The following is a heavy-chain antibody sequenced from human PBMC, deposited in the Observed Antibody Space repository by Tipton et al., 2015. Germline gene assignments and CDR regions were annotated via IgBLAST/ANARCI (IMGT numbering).Heavy chain of an antibody. Sequence: TLSLTCTVSGDSISRYYWNWIRQPPGKGLEWIGYMFYTGITNYNPSLKSRVTMSVATSKNQFSLKMSSVTASDTAVYYCARARGRHGGLFDSWGQGILVTVSS. J-gene: IGHJ4*02. D-gene: IGHD4-23*01. CDR1: GDSISRYY. CDR2: MFYTGIT. CDR3: ARARGRHGGLFDS. V-gene: IGHV4-59*01.